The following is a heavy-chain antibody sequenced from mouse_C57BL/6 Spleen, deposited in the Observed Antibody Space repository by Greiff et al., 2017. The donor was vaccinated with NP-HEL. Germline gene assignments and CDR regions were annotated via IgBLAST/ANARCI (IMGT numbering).Heavy chain of an antibody. CDR1: GFTFSNYW. CDR3: TGFYYYGSSPWFAY. CDR2: IRLKSDNYAT. D-gene: IGHD1-1*01. V-gene: IGHV6-3*01. Sequence: DVKLQESGGGLVQPGGSMKLSCVASGFTFSNYWMNWVRQSPEKGLEWVAQIRLKSDNYATHYAESVKGRFTISRDDSKSSVYLQMNNLRAEDTGIYYCTGFYYYGSSPWFAYWGQGTLVTVSA. J-gene: IGHJ3*01.